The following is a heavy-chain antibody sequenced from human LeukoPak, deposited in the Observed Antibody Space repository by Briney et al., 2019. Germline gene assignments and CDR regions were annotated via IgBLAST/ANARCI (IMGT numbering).Heavy chain of an antibody. Sequence: SETLSLTCTVSGYSISSGYYWGWIRQPPGKGLEWIGSIYHSGSTYYNPSLKSRVTISVDTSKNQFSLKLSPVTAADTAVYYCARDTYNYGSSAYYFDYWGQGTLVTVSS. CDR1: GYSISSGYY. CDR3: ARDTYNYGSSAYYFDY. V-gene: IGHV4-38-2*02. D-gene: IGHD5-18*01. J-gene: IGHJ4*02. CDR2: IYHSGST.